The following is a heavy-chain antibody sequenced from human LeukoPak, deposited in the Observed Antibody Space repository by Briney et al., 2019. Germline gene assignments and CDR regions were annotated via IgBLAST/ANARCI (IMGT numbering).Heavy chain of an antibody. V-gene: IGHV3-48*03. CDR2: TTTSGGFK. CDR3: ATRRGGALDI. J-gene: IGHJ3*02. D-gene: IGHD3-10*01. Sequence: GGSLRLSCAASGFIFSNYEMNWVRQAPGKGLEWISYTTTSGGFKIYADSVKGRFTISRDNAKNSLYLQLNSLRAEDTAVYYCATRRGGALDIWGQGTMVTVSS. CDR1: GFIFSNYE.